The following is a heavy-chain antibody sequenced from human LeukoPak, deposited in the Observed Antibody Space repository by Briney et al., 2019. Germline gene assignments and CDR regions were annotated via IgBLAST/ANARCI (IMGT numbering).Heavy chain of an antibody. V-gene: IGHV4-34*01. J-gene: IGHJ6*03. CDR1: GGSFSGYY. CDR3: ARDKYYYDSSGYWYMDV. Sequence: SETLSLTCAVYGGSFSGYYWSWIRQPPGKGLEWIGEINHSGSTNYNPSLKSRVTISVDTSKNQFSLKLSSVTAADTAVYYCARDKYYYDSSGYWYMDVWGKGTTVTVSS. D-gene: IGHD3-22*01. CDR2: INHSGST.